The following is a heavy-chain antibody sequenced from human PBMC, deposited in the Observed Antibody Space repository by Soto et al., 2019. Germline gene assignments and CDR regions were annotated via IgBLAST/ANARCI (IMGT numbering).Heavy chain of an antibody. V-gene: IGHV3-23*01. Sequence: EVQLLETGGGLVQPGGSLRLSCAASGFIFNTCAMSWVRQAPGKGLEWVSAIDGSGDDTFYADSVKGRFTISRDNSRDTLYLQMNNLRSEDTAIYYCAQESARRHTDFDYWGQGILVTVSS. CDR2: IDGSGDDT. CDR3: AQESARRHTDFDY. CDR1: GFIFNTCA. J-gene: IGHJ4*02.